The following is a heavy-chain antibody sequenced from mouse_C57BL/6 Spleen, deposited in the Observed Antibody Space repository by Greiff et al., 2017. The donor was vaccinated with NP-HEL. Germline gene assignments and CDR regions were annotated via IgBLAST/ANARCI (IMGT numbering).Heavy chain of an antibody. CDR1: GFTFSDYG. CDR3: ARDYYGSSYAYAMDY. CDR2: ISSGSSTI. Sequence: EVKLVESGGGLVKPGGSLKLSCAASGFTFSDYGMHWVRQAPEKGLEWVAYISSGSSTIYYADTVKGRVTISRDNAKNTLFLQMTSLRSEDTAMYYCARDYYGSSYAYAMDYWGQGTSVTVSS. D-gene: IGHD1-1*01. V-gene: IGHV5-17*01. J-gene: IGHJ4*01.